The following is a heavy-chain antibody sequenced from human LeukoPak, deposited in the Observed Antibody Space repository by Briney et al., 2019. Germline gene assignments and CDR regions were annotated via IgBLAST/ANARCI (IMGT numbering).Heavy chain of an antibody. CDR2: MNPNSGNT. J-gene: IGHJ6*03. CDR1: GYTFTSYD. D-gene: IGHD6-6*01. CDR3: ARGRIANSSSFATMNYYYYYMDV. V-gene: IGHV1-8*01. Sequence: ASVKVSCKASGYTFTSYDINWVRQATGQGLEWMGWMNPNSGNTGYAQKFQGRVTMTRDTSISTAYMELSSLRSEDTAVYYCARGRIANSSSFATMNYYYYYMDVWGKGTTVTVSS.